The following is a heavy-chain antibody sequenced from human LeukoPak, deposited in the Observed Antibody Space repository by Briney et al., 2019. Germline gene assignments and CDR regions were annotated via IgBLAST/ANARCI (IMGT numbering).Heavy chain of an antibody. J-gene: IGHJ3*02. CDR2: IYYSGST. Sequence: SQTLSLTCTVSGGSISSGGYSWSWIRQHPGKGLEWIGYIYYSGSTYYNPSLKSRVTISVDTSKSRFSLKLSSVTAADTAVYYCARGVYYYDSSGYYSVADAFDIWGQGTMVTVSS. V-gene: IGHV4-31*03. D-gene: IGHD3-22*01. CDR3: ARGVYYYDSSGYYSVADAFDI. CDR1: GGSISSGGYS.